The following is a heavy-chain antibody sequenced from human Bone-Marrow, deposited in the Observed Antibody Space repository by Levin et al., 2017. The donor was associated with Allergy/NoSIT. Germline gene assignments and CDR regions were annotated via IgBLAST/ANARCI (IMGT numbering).Heavy chain of an antibody. CDR2: IYYSGST. D-gene: IGHD3-22*01. Sequence: SQTLSLTCTVSGGSISSGDYYWSWIRQPPGKGLEWIGYIYYSGSTYYNPSLKSRVTISVDTSKNQFSLKLSSVTAADTAVYYCASETALGSGYFRNFDYWGQGTLVTVSS. V-gene: IGHV4-30-4*01. CDR3: ASETALGSGYFRNFDY. J-gene: IGHJ4*02. CDR1: GGSISSGDYY.